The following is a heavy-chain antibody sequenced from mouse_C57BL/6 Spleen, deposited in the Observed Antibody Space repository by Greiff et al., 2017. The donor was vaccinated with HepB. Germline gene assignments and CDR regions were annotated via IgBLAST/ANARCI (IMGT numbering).Heavy chain of an antibody. D-gene: IGHD1-1*01. CDR2: IYPRSGNT. V-gene: IGHV1-81*01. J-gene: IGHJ2*01. CDR1: GYTFTSYG. Sequence: SGAELARPGASVKLSCKASGYTFTSYGISWVKQRTGQGLEWIGEIYPRSGNTYYNEKFKGKATLIADKSSSTAYMELRSLTSEDAAVYFCARGGSTTVVEDYWGQGTTLTVSS. CDR3: ARGGSTTVVEDY.